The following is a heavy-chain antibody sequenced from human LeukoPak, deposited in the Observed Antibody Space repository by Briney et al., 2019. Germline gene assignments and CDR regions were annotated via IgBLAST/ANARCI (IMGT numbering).Heavy chain of an antibody. J-gene: IGHJ4*02. CDR1: VFTFSSYA. V-gene: IGHV3-23*01. CDR3: AKDRLATIFGVVIQADFDY. D-gene: IGHD3-3*01. Sequence: GGSLRLSCAASVFTFSSYAMSWVRQAPGKGLEWVSAISGSGGSTYYADSVKGRFTISRDNSKNTLYLQMNSLRAEDTAVYYCAKDRLATIFGVVIQADFDYWGQGTLVTVSS. CDR2: ISGSGGST.